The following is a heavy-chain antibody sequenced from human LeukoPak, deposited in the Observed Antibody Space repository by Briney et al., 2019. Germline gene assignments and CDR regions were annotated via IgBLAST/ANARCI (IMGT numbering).Heavy chain of an antibody. D-gene: IGHD6-19*01. CDR3: ARGLGWLVPWFDP. Sequence: PGGSLRLSCAASGFTFSSYSMNWVRQAPGKGLEWVSSISSSSSYIYYADSVKGRFTISRDNAKISLYLQMNSLRAEDTAVYYCARGLGWLVPWFDPWGQGTLVTVSS. CDR2: ISSSSSYI. J-gene: IGHJ5*02. CDR1: GFTFSSYS. V-gene: IGHV3-21*01.